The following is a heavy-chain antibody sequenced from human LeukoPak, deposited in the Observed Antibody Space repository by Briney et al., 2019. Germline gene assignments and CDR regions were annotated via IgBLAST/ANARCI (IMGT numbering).Heavy chain of an antibody. D-gene: IGHD2-15*01. J-gene: IGHJ6*03. V-gene: IGHV3-30*03. CDR3: ARARVAAKSGYMDV. CDR1: GFTFSNYG. Sequence: QTGGSLRLSCAASGFTFSNYGMHWVRQAPGKGLEGVAVISYDGSKKYYADSVKGRFTISRDNPKNTLYLQMGSLRDEDLAVYYCARARVAAKSGYMDVWGTGTTVTISS. CDR2: ISYDGSKK.